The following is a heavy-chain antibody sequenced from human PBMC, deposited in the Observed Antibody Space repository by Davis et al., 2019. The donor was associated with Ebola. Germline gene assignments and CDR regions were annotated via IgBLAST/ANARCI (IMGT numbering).Heavy chain of an antibody. D-gene: IGHD3-3*01. Sequence: PGGSLRPSCAASGFTFDDYAMHWVRQAPGKGLEWVSGISWNSVSLGYADSVKGRFTISRDNAKNSLHLQVNSLRAEDTAVYYCARDGVWDDFWIGFMDVWGQGTTVTVSS. CDR1: GFTFDDYA. CDR3: ARDGVWDDFWIGFMDV. V-gene: IGHV3-9*01. J-gene: IGHJ6*02. CDR2: ISWNSVSL.